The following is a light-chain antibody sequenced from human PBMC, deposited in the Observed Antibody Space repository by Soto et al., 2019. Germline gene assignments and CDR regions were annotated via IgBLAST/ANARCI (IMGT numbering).Light chain of an antibody. CDR1: QSISSW. Sequence: IQMTPSPSSLSASVVDRVTISVRASQSISSWLAWYQQKPGKAPKLLIYDASSLESGVPSRFSGSGSGTEFTLTISSLQPDDFATYYCQQYNSYSGAFGQGTKVDI. V-gene: IGKV1-5*01. CDR3: QQYNSYSGA. J-gene: IGKJ1*01. CDR2: DAS.